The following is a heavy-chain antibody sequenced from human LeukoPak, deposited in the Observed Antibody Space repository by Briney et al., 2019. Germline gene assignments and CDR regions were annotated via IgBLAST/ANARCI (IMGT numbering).Heavy chain of an antibody. V-gene: IGHV3-21*01. CDR3: ARVAWGGSGSRDFDY. Sequence: GGSLRLSCAASGFTFSRYSMNWVRQATGKGLEWVSSISSSSSYIYYADSVKGRFTISRDNAKNSLYLQMNSLRAEDTAVYYCARVAWGGSGSRDFDYWGQGTLVTVSS. J-gene: IGHJ4*02. CDR2: ISSSSSYI. CDR1: GFTFSRYS. D-gene: IGHD3-10*01.